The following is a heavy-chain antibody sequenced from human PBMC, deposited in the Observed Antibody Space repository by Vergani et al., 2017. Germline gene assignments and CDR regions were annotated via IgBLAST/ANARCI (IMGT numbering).Heavy chain of an antibody. CDR2: FYTGGGT. CDR1: GGSISSGSYY. CDR3: ARYPLYSTTWPFLLLDMDV. Sequence: QVQLQESGPGLVRPSQTLSLTCTVSGGSISSGSYYWSWFRQPAGKGREWIGRFYTGGGTSYNPSLKIRVTISVDTSKNQFSLQLSSVTAADTAVYYCARYPLYSTTWPFLLLDMDVWGQGTTVTVSS. D-gene: IGHD6-13*01. J-gene: IGHJ6*02. V-gene: IGHV4-61*02.